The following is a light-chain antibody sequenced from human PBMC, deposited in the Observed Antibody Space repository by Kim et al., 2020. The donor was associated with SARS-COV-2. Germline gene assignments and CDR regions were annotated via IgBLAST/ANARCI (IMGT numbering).Light chain of an antibody. CDR3: HVWDRSSDHYV. CDR2: DDS. CDR1: NIGSKS. V-gene: IGLV3-21*03. J-gene: IGLJ1*01. Sequence: APGKTARMTCGGTNIGSKSVNWYQRRPGQAPVVVIYDDSDRPSGITERFSGSNSGNTATLTISRVEAEDEADYYCHVWDRSSDHYVFGTGTKVTVL.